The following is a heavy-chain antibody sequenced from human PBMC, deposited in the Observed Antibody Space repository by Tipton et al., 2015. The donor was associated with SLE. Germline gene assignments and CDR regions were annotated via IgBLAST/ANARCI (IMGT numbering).Heavy chain of an antibody. CDR2: VFYSGST. J-gene: IGHJ4*02. CDR3: ARGPSSLIFDY. V-gene: IGHV4-59*01. Sequence: LRLSCTVSGGSISTYYWSWIRQSPGKGLEWIGYVFYSGSTNYNPSLKSRVAMSVDTSKNQFSLRLSSVTAADTAVYHCARGPSSLIFDYWGQGTLVAVSS. CDR1: GGSISTYY.